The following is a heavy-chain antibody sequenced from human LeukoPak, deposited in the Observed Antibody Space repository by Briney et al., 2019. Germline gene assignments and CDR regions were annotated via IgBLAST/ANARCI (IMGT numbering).Heavy chain of an antibody. CDR3: ARVVVVAATRADHYFDY. V-gene: IGHV4-34*01. Sequence: SETLSLTCAVYSGSFSGYYWSWIRQPPGKGLEWIGEINHSGSTNYNPSLKSRVTISVDTSKNQFSLKLSSVTAADTAVYYCARVVVVAATRADHYFDYWGQGTLVTVSS. CDR2: INHSGST. J-gene: IGHJ4*02. D-gene: IGHD2-15*01. CDR1: SGSFSGYY.